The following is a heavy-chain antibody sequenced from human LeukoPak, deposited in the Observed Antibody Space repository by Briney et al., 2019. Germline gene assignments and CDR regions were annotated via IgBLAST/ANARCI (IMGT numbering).Heavy chain of an antibody. CDR3: AGRGYDFWSGYFDY. CDR2: IYSGGST. V-gene: IGHV3-53*01. Sequence: GGSLRLSCAASGFTVSSNYMSWVRQAPGKGLEWVSVIYSGGSTYYADSVKGRFTISRDNSKNTLYLQMNSLRAEDTAVYYCAGRGYDFWSGYFDYWGQGTLVTVSS. CDR1: GFTVSSNY. D-gene: IGHD3-3*01. J-gene: IGHJ4*02.